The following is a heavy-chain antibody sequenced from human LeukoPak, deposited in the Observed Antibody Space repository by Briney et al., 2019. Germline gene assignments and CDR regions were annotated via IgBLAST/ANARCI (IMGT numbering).Heavy chain of an antibody. J-gene: IGHJ3*02. CDR2: INVDGSTT. D-gene: IGHD6-19*01. Sequence: GGSLRLSCAASGFTFSTYWMHWVRQAPGKGLVWVSRINVDGSTTNYADSVKGRFTISRDNAKNTLYLDMHSLRAEDTAVYYCTRDMGYTSGFHAFHIWGQGTVVTVSS. CDR3: TRDMGYTSGFHAFHI. CDR1: GFTFSTYW. V-gene: IGHV3-74*01.